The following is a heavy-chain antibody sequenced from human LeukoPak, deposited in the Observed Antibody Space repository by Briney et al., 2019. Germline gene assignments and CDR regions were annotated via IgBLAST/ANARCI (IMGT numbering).Heavy chain of an antibody. J-gene: IGHJ4*02. Sequence: PGGSLRLSCAASGFTVSNTYMSWVRQAPGKGLEWVSVIYSGGRTYYADSVKDRFAISRDASKNTLYLQMNSLRAEDTAVYYCVSPASSGEHGPYFFAYWGQGTLVTVSS. CDR3: VSPASSGEHGPYFFAY. CDR1: GFTVSNTY. D-gene: IGHD3-10*01. CDR2: IYSGGRT. V-gene: IGHV3-66*01.